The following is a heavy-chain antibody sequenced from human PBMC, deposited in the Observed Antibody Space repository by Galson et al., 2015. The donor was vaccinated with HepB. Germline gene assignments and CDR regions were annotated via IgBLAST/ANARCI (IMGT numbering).Heavy chain of an antibody. D-gene: IGHD2-2*01. CDR1: GGSISSGGYY. CDR3: ARWPAAMGTFDY. V-gene: IGHV4-31*03. CDR2: IYYSGST. Sequence: TLSLTCTVSGGSISSGGYYWSWIRQHPGKGLEWVGYIYYSGSTYYNPSLKSRVTISVDTSKNQFSLKLSSVTAADTAVYYCARWPAAMGTFDYWGQGTLVTVSS. J-gene: IGHJ4*02.